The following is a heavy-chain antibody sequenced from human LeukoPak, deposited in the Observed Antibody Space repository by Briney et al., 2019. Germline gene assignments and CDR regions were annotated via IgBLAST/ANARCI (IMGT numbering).Heavy chain of an antibody. CDR1: GFTFSSCS. Sequence: GSLRLSCAVSGFTFSSCSMNWVRQAPGKGLEWVSYMSSSSSTIYYADSVKGRFTIFRDNAKNSLYLQMNSLRDEDSAVYYCARDPHIAAAGTIFDYWGQGTLVTVSS. CDR3: ARDPHIAAAGTIFDY. V-gene: IGHV3-48*02. J-gene: IGHJ4*02. D-gene: IGHD6-13*01. CDR2: MSSSSSTI.